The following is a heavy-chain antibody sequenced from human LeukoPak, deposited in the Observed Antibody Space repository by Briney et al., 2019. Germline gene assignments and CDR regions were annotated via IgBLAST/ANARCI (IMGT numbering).Heavy chain of an antibody. CDR3: ARDPLSYGDNWFDP. J-gene: IGHJ5*02. CDR1: GGSFSGYY. D-gene: IGHD5-18*01. V-gene: IGHV4-34*01. CDR2: INHSGST. Sequence: SETLSLTCAVYGGSFSGYYWSWIRQPPGKGLEWIGEINHSGSTNYNPSLKSRVTISVDTSKNQFSLKLSSVTAADTAVYYCARDPLSYGDNWFDPWGQGTLVTVSS.